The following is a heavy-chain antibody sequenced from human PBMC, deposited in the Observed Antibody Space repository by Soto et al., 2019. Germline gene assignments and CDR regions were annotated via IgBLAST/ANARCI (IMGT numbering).Heavy chain of an antibody. CDR1: GFTFSNYA. V-gene: IGHV3-23*01. CDR2: LSDGGGST. J-gene: IGHJ5*02. CDR3: AKEGTTSPDNWFDP. D-gene: IGHD2-2*01. Sequence: PGGSLRLSCVASGFTFSNYAMSWVRQAPGKGLEWVSGLSDGGGSTFYADSVKGRFTISRDNAKNTLYLQMSSLRAEDAAVYYCAKEGTTSPDNWFDPWGQGTLVTVSS.